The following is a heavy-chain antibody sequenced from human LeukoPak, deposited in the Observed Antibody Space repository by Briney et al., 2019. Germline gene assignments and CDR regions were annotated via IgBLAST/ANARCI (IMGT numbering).Heavy chain of an antibody. J-gene: IGHJ4*02. CDR2: ISSSSSYI. CDR1: GFTFSSYS. CDR3: ARVKEMATIAIDY. V-gene: IGHV3-21*01. D-gene: IGHD5-24*01. Sequence: PGGSLRLSCAASGFTFSSYSMNWVRQAPGKGLEWVSSISSSSSYIYYADSVKGRFTISRDNAKNSLYLQMNSLRAKDTAVYYCARVKEMATIAIDYWGQGTLVTVSS.